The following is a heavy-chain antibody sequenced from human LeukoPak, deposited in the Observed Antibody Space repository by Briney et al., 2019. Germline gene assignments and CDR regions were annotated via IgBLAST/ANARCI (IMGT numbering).Heavy chain of an antibody. CDR1: GGSFSSYV. J-gene: IGHJ3*02. Sequence: ASVKVSCKVSGGSFSSYVITWVRQAPGQGLEWMGRIIPVFGVSNFAQKFQGRVTITADKSTNTAHMELSRLESGDTAVYYCTREGVYAPDPSSYHRDAFDMWGQGTVVIVSS. D-gene: IGHD3-16*02. CDR3: TREGVYAPDPSSYHRDAFDM. CDR2: IIPVFGVS. V-gene: IGHV1-69*04.